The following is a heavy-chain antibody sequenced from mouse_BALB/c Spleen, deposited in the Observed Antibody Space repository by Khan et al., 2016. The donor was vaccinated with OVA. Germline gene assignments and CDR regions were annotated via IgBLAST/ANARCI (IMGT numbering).Heavy chain of an antibody. J-gene: IGHJ3*01. Sequence: EVQLVESGGDLVKPGGSLKLSCAASGFTFSTYGMSWVRQAPDKRLEWVATVSTGGSYTHYPDSVKGRFTISRDNAKKPLYLQMRGLRSEATVMVKGRIIHSRENAKHASNVQMSGMRSEDTAMFYCTRLAYCNDGEGCAYGGQATLFTVSA. CDR1: GFTFSTYG. D-gene: IGHD2-10*02. CDR3: RIIHSRENAKHASNVQMSGMRSEDTAMFYCTRLAYCNDGEGCAY. CDR2: VSTGGSYT. V-gene: IGHV5-6*01.